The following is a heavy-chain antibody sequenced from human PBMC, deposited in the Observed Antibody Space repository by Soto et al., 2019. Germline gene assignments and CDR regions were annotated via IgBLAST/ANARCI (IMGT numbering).Heavy chain of an antibody. D-gene: IGHD2-2*01. Sequence: QVQLQQWGAGLLKPSETLSLTCAVYGGSFSGYYWSWIRQPPGKGLEWIGEINHSGSTNYNPSLKRRVAISVDTSKNQFSLKLSSVTAADAAVYYCARGGRCSSTSCYRGVGYYYYMDVWGKGTTVTVSS. CDR1: GGSFSGYY. V-gene: IGHV4-34*01. CDR3: ARGGRCSSTSCYRGVGYYYYMDV. CDR2: INHSGST. J-gene: IGHJ6*03.